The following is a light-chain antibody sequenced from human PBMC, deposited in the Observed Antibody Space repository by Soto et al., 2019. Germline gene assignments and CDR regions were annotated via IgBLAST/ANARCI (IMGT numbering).Light chain of an antibody. J-gene: IGKJ4*01. CDR2: DSS. CDR1: QSVSTY. V-gene: IGKV3-11*01. CDR3: QQRSHWPLLT. Sequence: EFVLTQSPGTLSLSPGERATLFCRASQSVSTYLAWYQQKPGQAPRLLIYDSSHRATGIPARFSGSGSGTDFTLTISSLEPEDFAIYYCQQRSHWPLLTFGGGTKVDIK.